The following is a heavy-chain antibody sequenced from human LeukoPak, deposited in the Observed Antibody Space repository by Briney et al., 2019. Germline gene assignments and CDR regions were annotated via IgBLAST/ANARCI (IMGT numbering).Heavy chain of an antibody. CDR1: GFTFSDYG. Sequence: GGSLRLSCAASGFTFSDYGMSWVRQAPGKGLEWVSSISSTGGTTYYADSVKGRFTISRDNSKNTLFLQLNSLRAEDAAIYYCAKNGDRGAYCSGGSCYPYYYYSMDVWGKGTTVTIS. CDR2: ISSTGGTT. J-gene: IGHJ6*03. V-gene: IGHV3-23*01. D-gene: IGHD2-15*01. CDR3: AKNGDRGAYCSGGSCYPYYYYSMDV.